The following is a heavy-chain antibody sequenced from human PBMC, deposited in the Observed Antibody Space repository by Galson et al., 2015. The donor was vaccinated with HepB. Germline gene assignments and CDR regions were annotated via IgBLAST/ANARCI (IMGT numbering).Heavy chain of an antibody. Sequence: SLRLSCATSGFTFSSHTMSWLRQAPGKGLEWVASITSGGHYSDLVKGRFTISRDNAKNSLSLQMNSPRVEDTAVYYCARSRGVGGVPGDWGQGTLVTVSS. CDR3: ARSRGVGGVPGD. CDR1: GFTFSSHT. CDR2: ITSGGHYS. V-gene: IGHV3-21*01. J-gene: IGHJ4*02. D-gene: IGHD3-16*01.